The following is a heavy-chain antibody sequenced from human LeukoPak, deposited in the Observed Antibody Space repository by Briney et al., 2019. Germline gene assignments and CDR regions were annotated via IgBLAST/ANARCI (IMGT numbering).Heavy chain of an antibody. CDR3: ARVTGRDYYYYYMDV. CDR1: GYTFTGYY. J-gene: IGHJ6*03. Sequence: GASVKVSCRASGYTFTGYYMHWVRQAPGQGLEWMGWINPNSGGTNYAQKFQGRVTMTRDTSISTAYMELSRLRSDDTAVYYCARVTGRDYYYYYMDVWGKGTTVTVSS. V-gene: IGHV1-2*02. CDR2: INPNSGGT. D-gene: IGHD3-16*01.